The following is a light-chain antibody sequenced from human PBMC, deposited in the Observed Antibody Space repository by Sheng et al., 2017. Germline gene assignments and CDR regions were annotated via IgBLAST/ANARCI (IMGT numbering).Light chain of an antibody. CDR2: DAS. CDR1: QDISNY. Sequence: DIQMTQSPSSLSASVGDRVTITCQASQDISNYLNWYQQKPGKAPKLLIYDASNLETGVPSRFSGSGSGTDFTLTISRLEPEDFAVYYCQQRSNFPTFGPGTRLEIK. V-gene: IGKV1-33*01. J-gene: IGKJ5*01. CDR3: QQRSNFPT.